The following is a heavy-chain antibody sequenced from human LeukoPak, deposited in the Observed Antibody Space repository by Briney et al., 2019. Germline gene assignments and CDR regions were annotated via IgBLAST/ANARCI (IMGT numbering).Heavy chain of an antibody. J-gene: IGHJ3*02. Sequence: GGSLRLSCAASGFTFDDYGMSWVRQAPGKGLEWDSGINWNGGSTGYADSVKGRFTISRDNAKNSLYLQMNSLRAEDTALYYCARDGITDTAFDIWGQGTMVTVSS. CDR1: GFTFDDYG. V-gene: IGHV3-20*04. D-gene: IGHD3-10*01. CDR3: ARDGITDTAFDI. CDR2: INWNGGST.